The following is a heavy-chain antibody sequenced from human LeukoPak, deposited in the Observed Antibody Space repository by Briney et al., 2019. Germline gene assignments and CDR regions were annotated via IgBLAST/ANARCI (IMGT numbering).Heavy chain of an antibody. CDR1: GFTFSSYW. CDR2: INSDGSST. CDR3: ARYFDWLGCAFDI. Sequence: GGSLRLSCAASGFTFSSYWMHWVRQAPGKGLVWVSRINSDGSSTSYADSVKGRFTISRDNAKNTLYLQMNSLRAEDTAVYYCARYFDWLGCAFDIWGQGTMVTVSS. D-gene: IGHD3-9*01. V-gene: IGHV3-74*01. J-gene: IGHJ3*02.